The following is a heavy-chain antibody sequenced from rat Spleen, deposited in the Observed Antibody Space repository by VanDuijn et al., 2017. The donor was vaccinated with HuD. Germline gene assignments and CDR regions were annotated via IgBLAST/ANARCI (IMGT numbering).Heavy chain of an antibody. CDR1: GFIFTDFY. CDR2: ISYDGGNT. V-gene: IGHV5-29*01. J-gene: IGHJ1*01. CDR3: ARAGYLRDWYFDF. Sequence: EVQLVESDGGLVPPGRSLKLSCAASGFIFTDFYMAWVRQAPTQGLEWVATISYDGGNTYCRDSVKGRFTISRDDATGTLYLQMDSLRSEDTATYYCARAGYLRDWYFDFWGPGTMVTVSS. D-gene: IGHD2-2*01.